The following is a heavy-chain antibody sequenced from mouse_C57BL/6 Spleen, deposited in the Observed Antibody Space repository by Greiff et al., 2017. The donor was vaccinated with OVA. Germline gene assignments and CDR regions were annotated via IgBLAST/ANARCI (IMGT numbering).Heavy chain of an antibody. Sequence: QVQLKESGAELARPGASVKLSCKASGYTFTSYGISWVKQRTGQGLEWIGEIYPRSGNTYYNEKFKGKATLTADKSSSTAYMELRSLTSEDSAVYFCARVYDYHYAMDYWGQGTSVTVSS. J-gene: IGHJ4*01. CDR1: GYTFTSYG. CDR2: IYPRSGNT. CDR3: ARVYDYHYAMDY. D-gene: IGHD2-4*01. V-gene: IGHV1-81*01.